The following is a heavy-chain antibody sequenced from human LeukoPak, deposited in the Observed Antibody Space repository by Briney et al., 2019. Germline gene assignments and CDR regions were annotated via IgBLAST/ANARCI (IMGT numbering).Heavy chain of an antibody. CDR1: GGSFSGYY. D-gene: IGHD4-11*01. CDR3: ARVTTITTGDKFDY. V-gene: IGHV4-34*01. Sequence: SETLSLTCAVYGGSFSGYYWSWIRQPPGKGLEWIGEINHSGSTNYNPSLKSRVTISVDTSKNQFSLKLSSVTAADTAVYYCARVTTITTGDKFDYWGQGTLVTVSS. J-gene: IGHJ4*02. CDR2: INHSGST.